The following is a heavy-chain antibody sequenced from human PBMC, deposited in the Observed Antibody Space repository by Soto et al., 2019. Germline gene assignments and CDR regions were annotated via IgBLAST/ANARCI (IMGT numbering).Heavy chain of an antibody. V-gene: IGHV1-69*04. Sequence: GASVKVSCKASGGTFSSYTINWVRQAPGQGLEWMGRIIPILGIAKYAQKFQGRVTITADKSTSTAYMELSSLRSEDTAVYYCARDAGGDYANWFDPWGQGTLVTVSS. CDR3: ARDAGGDYANWFDP. CDR2: IIPILGIA. D-gene: IGHD4-17*01. CDR1: GGTFSSYT. J-gene: IGHJ5*02.